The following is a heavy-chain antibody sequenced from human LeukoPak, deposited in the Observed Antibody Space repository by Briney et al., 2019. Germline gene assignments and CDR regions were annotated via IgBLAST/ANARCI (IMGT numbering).Heavy chain of an antibody. CDR2: ISYDGSNK. Sequence: GSLRLSCAASGSYAMHWVRQAPGKGLEWVAVISYDGSNKYYADSVKGRFTISRDNSKNTLYLQMNSLRAEDTAVYYCAKEAGYSSSWYYFDFWGQGTLVTVSS. D-gene: IGHD6-13*01. V-gene: IGHV3-30-3*01. CDR3: AKEAGYSSSWYYFDF. J-gene: IGHJ4*02. CDR1: GSYA.